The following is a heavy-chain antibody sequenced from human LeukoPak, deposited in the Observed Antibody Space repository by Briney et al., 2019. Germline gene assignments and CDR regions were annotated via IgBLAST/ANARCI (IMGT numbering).Heavy chain of an antibody. CDR1: GGSISPYY. V-gene: IGHV4-59*01. CDR3: VRDRHWTNDWVFDY. J-gene: IGHJ4*02. CDR2: VYYSGST. D-gene: IGHD1/OR15-1a*01. Sequence: PSDTLSLTCTVSGGSISPYYWSWIRQPPGEGLEWIGYVYYSGSTGYNPSLKSRVTISVDTSKNQFSLKLSSVTAADTAVYYCVRDRHWTNDWVFDYWGQGTLVTVSS.